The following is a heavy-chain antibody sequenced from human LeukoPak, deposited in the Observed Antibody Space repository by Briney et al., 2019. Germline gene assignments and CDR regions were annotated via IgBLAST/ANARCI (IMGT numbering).Heavy chain of an antibody. CDR2: IYHSGST. J-gene: IGHJ4*02. V-gene: IGHV4-38-2*02. CDR1: GYSISSGYY. Sequence: SETLSLTCTVSGYSISSGYYWGWIRQPPGKGLEWIGSIYHSGSTYYNPSLKSRVTISVDTSKNQFSLKLSSVTAADTAVYYCARGIKNSSGWYYFDYWGQGTLVTVSS. CDR3: ARGIKNSSGWYYFDY. D-gene: IGHD6-19*01.